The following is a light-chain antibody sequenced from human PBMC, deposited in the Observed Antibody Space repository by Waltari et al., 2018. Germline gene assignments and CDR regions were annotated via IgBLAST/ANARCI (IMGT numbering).Light chain of an antibody. CDR1: QSVSSN. CDR2: GAS. J-gene: IGKJ2*01. Sequence: EIVMTQSPATLSVSPGERATLSCRASQSVSSNLAWYQQKPGQAPRLLIYGASTRATGIPARFSGSGSGTEFTLTISSLQSEDFALYYCQQYHNWPYTFGQGTKLEIK. CDR3: QQYHNWPYT. V-gene: IGKV3-15*01.